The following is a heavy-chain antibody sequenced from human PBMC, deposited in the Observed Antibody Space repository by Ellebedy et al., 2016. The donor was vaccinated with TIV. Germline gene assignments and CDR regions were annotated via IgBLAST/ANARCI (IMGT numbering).Heavy chain of an antibody. J-gene: IGHJ6*03. Sequence: ASVKVSXKASGYTFTSYYMHWVRQAPGQGLEWMGIINPSGGSTSYAQKLQGRVTMTTDTSTSTAYMELRSLRSDDTAVYYCARSYYDFWSGSPEDYYYMDVWGKGTTVTVSS. D-gene: IGHD3-3*01. CDR1: GYTFTSYY. CDR3: ARSYYDFWSGSPEDYYYMDV. CDR2: INPSGGST. V-gene: IGHV1-46*01.